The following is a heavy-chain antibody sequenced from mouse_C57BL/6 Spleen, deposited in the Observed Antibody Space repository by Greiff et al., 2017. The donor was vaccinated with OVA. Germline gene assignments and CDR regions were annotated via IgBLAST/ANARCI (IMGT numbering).Heavy chain of an antibody. J-gene: IGHJ3*01. CDR2: ISSGSSTI. D-gene: IGHD1-1*01. Sequence: EVQVVESGGGLVKPGGSLKLSRAASGFTFSDYGMHWVRQAPEKGLVWVAYISSGSSTIYYADTVKGRSTISRDNAKNTLFMQMTSLRSEATAMYYCARDYYCSTPFAYWGQGTLVTVSA. CDR3: ARDYYCSTPFAY. CDR1: GFTFSDYG. V-gene: IGHV5-17*01.